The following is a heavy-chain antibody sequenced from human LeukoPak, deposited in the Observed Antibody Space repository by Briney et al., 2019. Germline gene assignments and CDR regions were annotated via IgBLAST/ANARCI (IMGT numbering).Heavy chain of an antibody. Sequence: GGSLRLSCAASGFTFSGYWMSWVRRAPGKGLEWVANIKQDGDEKYYVDSVKGRFTISRDNAKNSLYLQMNSLRVEDTAVFYCARDGGRGGDAYWGQGTLVTVSS. CDR1: GFTFSGYW. D-gene: IGHD3-16*01. V-gene: IGHV3-7*01. CDR2: IKQDGDEK. J-gene: IGHJ4*02. CDR3: ARDGGRGGDAY.